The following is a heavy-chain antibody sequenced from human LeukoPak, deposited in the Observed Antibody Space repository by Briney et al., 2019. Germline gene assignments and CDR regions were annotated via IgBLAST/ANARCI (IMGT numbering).Heavy chain of an antibody. D-gene: IGHD6-13*01. CDR2: INPNSDGT. V-gene: IGHV1-2*02. CDR1: GYTFTGYY. Sequence: ASVKVSCKASGYTFTGYYMHWVRQAPGQGLEWMGWINPNSDGTNYAQKFQGRVTMTRDTSISTAYMELSRLRSDDTAVYYCARGEQQLVLYYYYMDVWGKGTTVTVSS. J-gene: IGHJ6*03. CDR3: ARGEQQLVLYYYYMDV.